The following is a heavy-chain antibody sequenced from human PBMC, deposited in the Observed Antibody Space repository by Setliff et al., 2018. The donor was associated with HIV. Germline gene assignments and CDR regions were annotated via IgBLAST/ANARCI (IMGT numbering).Heavy chain of an antibody. CDR2: VSTSGDYT. Sequence: LRLSCAASGFSFSSYAMGWVRQAPGKGLEWVSVVSTSGDYTYFADSVKGRFTISRDNSKNTVFLQIKSPRAEDTASYYCARSEGIAVAHDPKNYYYYGLDVWGQGTTVTVSS. CDR3: ARSEGIAVAHDPKNYYYYGLDV. J-gene: IGHJ6*02. D-gene: IGHD6-19*01. V-gene: IGHV3-23*01. CDR1: GFSFSSYA.